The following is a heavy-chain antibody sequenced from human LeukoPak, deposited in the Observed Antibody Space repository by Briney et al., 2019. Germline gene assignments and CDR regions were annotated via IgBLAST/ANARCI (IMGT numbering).Heavy chain of an antibody. J-gene: IGHJ3*02. CDR1: GGSFSGYY. CDR2: SNHRGST. D-gene: IGHD2-2*01. CDR3: ARQSCSSTSCSHRNVFDI. V-gene: IGHV4-34*01. Sequence: SETLSLTCAVYGGSFSGYYWSWIRQPPRKGLEWNWESNHRGSTDYNPSLKSRVTISVDMSKNQFSLQLSSVTAADTAVYYCARQSCSSTSCSHRNVFDIWGQGTMVTVSP.